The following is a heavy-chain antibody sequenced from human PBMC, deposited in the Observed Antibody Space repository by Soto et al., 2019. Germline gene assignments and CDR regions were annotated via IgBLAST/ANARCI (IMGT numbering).Heavy chain of an antibody. J-gene: IGHJ4*02. CDR2: IYHTGRT. CDR3: ARTDAYNSSFFDS. CDR1: GDSVNSAY. V-gene: IGHV4-31*03. D-gene: IGHD6-6*01. Sequence: QVQLQEMGPGLVKPSQTLTITCTVSGDSVNSAYWSWIRQLPGKGLEWMGNIYHTGRTSYNPSLKSRLAISLDTSQPLFSLKLRSVTASDTAVYYCARTDAYNSSFFDSWGQGTVVTVAS.